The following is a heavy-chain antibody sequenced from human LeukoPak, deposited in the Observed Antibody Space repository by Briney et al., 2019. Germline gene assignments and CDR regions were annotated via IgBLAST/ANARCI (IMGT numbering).Heavy chain of an antibody. V-gene: IGHV3-21*01. Sequence: GGSLTLSCAGSGFTFGTYSMNWVRQAPGRGLEWVSSISSSSSYIYYADSVKGRFTISRDNAKNSLYLQMNSLRAEDTAVYYCARDHDANYYDSSGYYVGWFDPWGQGTLVTVSS. D-gene: IGHD3-22*01. CDR3: ARDHDANYYDSSGYYVGWFDP. CDR1: GFTFGTYS. J-gene: IGHJ5*02. CDR2: ISSSSSYI.